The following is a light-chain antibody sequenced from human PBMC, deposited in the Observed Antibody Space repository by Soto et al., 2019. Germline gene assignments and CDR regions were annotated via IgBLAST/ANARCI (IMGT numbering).Light chain of an antibody. V-gene: IGKV3-11*01. CDR1: QRVSKS. J-gene: IGKJ4*01. CDR3: KQRASRPRLT. CDR2: DAS. Sequence: DIVLTQSPATLSLSPGERASLSCRASQRVSKSLAWYQQKPGQPPRLLIYDASARATGIPARFTSSGSGTGFTISISSIEPEDFAVYYCKQRASRPRLTFGGVTKVEIK.